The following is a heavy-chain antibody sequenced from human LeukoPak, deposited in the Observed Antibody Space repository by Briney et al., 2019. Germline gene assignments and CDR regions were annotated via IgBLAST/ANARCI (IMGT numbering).Heavy chain of an antibody. J-gene: IGHJ3*02. CDR1: GGTFSSYA. V-gene: IGHV1-69*01. D-gene: IGHD2-15*01. Sequence: SVKVSCKASGGTFSSYAISWVRQAPGQGLEWMGGIIPIFGTANYAQKFQGRVTITADESTSTAYIELSSLRSEDTAVYYCARDRDYCSGGSCYPDAFDIWGQGTMVTVSS. CDR2: IIPIFGTA. CDR3: ARDRDYCSGGSCYPDAFDI.